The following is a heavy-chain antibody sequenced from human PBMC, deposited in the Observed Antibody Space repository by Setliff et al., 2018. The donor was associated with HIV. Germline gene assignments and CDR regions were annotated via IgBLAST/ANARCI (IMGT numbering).Heavy chain of an antibody. J-gene: IGHJ4*02. CDR1: GGSISTYY. CDR3: ARHKSQPYYFDY. V-gene: IGHV4-59*08. Sequence: SETLSLTCTVSGGSISTYYWSWIRQPPGKGLEWIGYIYYSGSTNYNPSLKSRVTISVDTSRNQFSLKLSSVTAADTAVYYCARHKSQPYYFDYWGQGTLVTVS. CDR2: IYYSGST.